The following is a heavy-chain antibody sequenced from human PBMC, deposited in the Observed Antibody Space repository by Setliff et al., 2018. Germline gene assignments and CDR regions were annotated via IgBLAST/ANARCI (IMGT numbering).Heavy chain of an antibody. Sequence: SETLSLTCTVSDVSISGYYWSWIRQPPGKGLEWIGYIHSSGRSNYNPSLKSRVTTSIDTSKNQFSLTLSSVTAADTAVHYCARGVSSVSWTPRYWGRGILVTVSS. D-gene: IGHD6-19*01. J-gene: IGHJ4*02. CDR2: IHSSGRS. V-gene: IGHV4-4*08. CDR3: ARGVSSVSWTPRY. CDR1: DVSISGYY.